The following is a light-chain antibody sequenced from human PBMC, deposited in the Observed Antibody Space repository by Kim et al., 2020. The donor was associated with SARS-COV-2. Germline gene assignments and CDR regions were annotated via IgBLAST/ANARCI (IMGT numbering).Light chain of an antibody. J-gene: IGLJ2*01. Sequence: GQRCTISCSGSSSNIGSNYVYWYQQLPGTAPKLLIYRNKQRPSGVPDRFSGSKSGTSASLAISGLRPEDEADYYCAAWDDSLSGLVFGGGTQLTVL. CDR1: SSNIGSNY. V-gene: IGLV1-47*01. CDR3: AAWDDSLSGLV. CDR2: RNK.